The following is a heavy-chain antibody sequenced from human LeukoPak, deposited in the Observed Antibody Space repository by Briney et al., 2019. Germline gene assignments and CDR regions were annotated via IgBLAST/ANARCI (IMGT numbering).Heavy chain of an antibody. Sequence: SETLSLTCAVYGGSFSGYYWSWIRQPPGKGLEWIGEINHSGSTYYNPSLKSRVTISVDRSKNQFSLKLSSVTAADTAVYYCARESEGYSYGYFTKSGYFDYWGQGTLVTVSS. D-gene: IGHD5-18*01. CDR2: INHSGST. CDR3: ARESEGYSYGYFTKSGYFDY. CDR1: GGSFSGYY. V-gene: IGHV4-34*01. J-gene: IGHJ4*02.